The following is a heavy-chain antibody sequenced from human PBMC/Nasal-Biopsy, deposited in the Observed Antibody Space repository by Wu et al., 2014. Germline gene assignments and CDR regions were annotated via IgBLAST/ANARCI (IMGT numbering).Heavy chain of an antibody. J-gene: IGHJ2*01. D-gene: IGHD3-10*01. CDR1: GDSITSGPYY. CDR3: ARDKESWGESNRYLDL. Sequence: TLSLTCTVSGDSITSGPYYWGWIRQAPGKGLEWIGTISYSGRTLYNPSLKSRVVMSVDGSKNQFSLKLNSVTAADTAVYYCARDKESWGESNRYLDLWGRGTLVTVSS. V-gene: IGHV4-39*02. CDR2: ISYSGRT.